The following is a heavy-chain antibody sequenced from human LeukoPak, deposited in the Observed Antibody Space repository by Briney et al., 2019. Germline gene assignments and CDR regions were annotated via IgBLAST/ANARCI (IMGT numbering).Heavy chain of an antibody. CDR2: IKQDGSEK. CDR3: ARSGGIAAAGPAAFDI. V-gene: IGHV3-7*01. D-gene: IGHD6-13*01. J-gene: IGHJ3*02. Sequence: GGSLRLSCAASGFTFSSYWMSWVRQAPGKGLEWVANIKQDGSEKYYVDSVKGRFTISRDNAKNSLYLQMNSLRAEDTAVYYCARSGGIAAAGPAAFDIWGQGTMVTVSS. CDR1: GFTFSSYW.